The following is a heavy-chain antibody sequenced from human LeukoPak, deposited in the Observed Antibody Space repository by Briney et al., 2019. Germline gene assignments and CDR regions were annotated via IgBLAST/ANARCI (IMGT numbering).Heavy chain of an antibody. CDR3: ARGTGTTYDDAFDI. J-gene: IGHJ3*02. V-gene: IGHV3-13*01. Sequence: GGSLRLSCAASGFTFSSYDMHWVRQATGKGLEWVSAIGTAGDTYYPGSVKGRFTISRENAKNSLYLQMNSLRAGDTAVYYCARGTGTTYDDAFDIWGQGKMVTVSS. CDR2: IGTAGDT. D-gene: IGHD1-1*01. CDR1: GFTFSSYD.